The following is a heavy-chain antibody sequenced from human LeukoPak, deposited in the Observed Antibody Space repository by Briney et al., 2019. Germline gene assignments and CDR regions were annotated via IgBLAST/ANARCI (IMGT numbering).Heavy chain of an antibody. J-gene: IGHJ3*02. D-gene: IGHD3-3*01. CDR2: IRGSGGST. Sequence: PGGSLRLSCAASGFTFSSYAMSWVRQAPGKGLEWVSAIRGSGGSTYYADSVKGRFTISRDNSKNTLYLQMNSLRAEDTAVYYCAKGSGYYTWAFDIWGQGTMVTVSS. V-gene: IGHV3-23*01. CDR1: GFTFSSYA. CDR3: AKGSGYYTWAFDI.